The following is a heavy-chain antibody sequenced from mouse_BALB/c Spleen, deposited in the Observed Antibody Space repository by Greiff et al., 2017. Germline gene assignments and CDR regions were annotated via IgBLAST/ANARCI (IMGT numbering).Heavy chain of an antibody. J-gene: IGHJ3*01. Sequence: EVMLVESGGDLVQPGGSLRLSCATSGFTFTDYYMSWVRQPPGKALEWLGFIRNKANGYTTEYSASVKGRFTISRDNSQSILYLQMNTLRAEDSATYYCARDLYYGYDGAWFAYWGQGTLVTVSA. V-gene: IGHV7-3*02. CDR3: ARDLYYGYDGAWFAY. CDR1: GFTFTDYY. CDR2: IRNKANGYTT. D-gene: IGHD2-2*01.